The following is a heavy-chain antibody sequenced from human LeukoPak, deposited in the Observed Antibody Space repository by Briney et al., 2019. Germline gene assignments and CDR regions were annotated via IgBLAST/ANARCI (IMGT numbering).Heavy chain of an antibody. CDR2: IIPIFGTA. J-gene: IGHJ4*02. CDR1: GGTFSSYA. CDR3: ASSRSRRYCSGGSCYLAFDY. V-gene: IGHV1-69*06. D-gene: IGHD2-15*01. Sequence: ASVKVSCKASGGTFSSYAISWVRQAPGQGLEWMGGIIPIFGTANYAQKFQGRVTITADKSTSTAYMELSSLRSEDTAVYYCASSRSRRYCSGGSCYLAFDYWGQGTLVTVSS.